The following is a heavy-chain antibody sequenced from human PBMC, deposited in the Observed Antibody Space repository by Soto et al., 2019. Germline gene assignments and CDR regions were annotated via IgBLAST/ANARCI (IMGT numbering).Heavy chain of an antibody. CDR1: GGSITSYY. J-gene: IGHJ6*02. V-gene: IGHV4-59*01. D-gene: IGHD3-10*01. CDR3: ARSIPDSRGGGMDV. CDR2: ISDIGST. Sequence: PSETLSLTCTASGGSITSYYWTWIRQPPGQGLEWIGYISDIGSTSYNPSLTSRVTMLVDTSKKQFSLKLSSVTEADSAVYFCARSIPDSRGGGMDVWGQGATVTVSS.